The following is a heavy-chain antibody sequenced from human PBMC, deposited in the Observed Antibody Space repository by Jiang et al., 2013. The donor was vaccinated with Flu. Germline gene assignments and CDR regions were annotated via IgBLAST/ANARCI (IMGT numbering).Heavy chain of an antibody. CDR3: ARGRSTMVRGVIPWYFDL. CDR1: GYTFTSYD. D-gene: IGHD3-10*01. Sequence: GAEVKKPGASVKVSCKASGYTFTSYDINWVRQATGQGLEWMGWMNPNSGNTGYAQKFQGRVTMTRNTSVSTAYMELSSLRSEDTAVYYCARGRSTMVRGVIPWYFDLWGRGTLVTVSS. J-gene: IGHJ2*01. V-gene: IGHV1-8*02. CDR2: MNPNSGNT.